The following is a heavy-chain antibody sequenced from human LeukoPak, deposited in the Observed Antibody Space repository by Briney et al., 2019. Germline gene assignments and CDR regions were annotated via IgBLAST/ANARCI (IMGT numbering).Heavy chain of an antibody. Sequence: GESLRLSCAASGFTFSVYAMSWVRQAPGKGLEWVSTISGSGGSTYYADSVKGRFTISRDNSKNTLYLQMNSLGVEDTAVYYCAKGGYSSGCWGQGTLVTVSS. CDR3: AKGGYSSGC. J-gene: IGHJ4*02. CDR1: GFTFSVYA. CDR2: ISGSGGST. V-gene: IGHV3-23*01. D-gene: IGHD6-19*01.